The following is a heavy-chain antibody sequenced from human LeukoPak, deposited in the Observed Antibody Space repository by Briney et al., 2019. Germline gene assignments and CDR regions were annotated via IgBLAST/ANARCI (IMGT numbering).Heavy chain of an antibody. CDR1: GYTFTGYY. D-gene: IGHD5-12*01. J-gene: IGHJ4*02. CDR3: ARAVGIVATGYFDY. CDR2: INPNSGGT. V-gene: IGHV1-2*02. Sequence: GASVKVSCKASGYTFTGYYMHWVRQAPGQGLEWMGWINPNSGGTNYAQKFQGRVTMTRDTSISTAYMELSRLRSDDTAVYYCARAVGIVATGYFDYWGQGTLVTVSS.